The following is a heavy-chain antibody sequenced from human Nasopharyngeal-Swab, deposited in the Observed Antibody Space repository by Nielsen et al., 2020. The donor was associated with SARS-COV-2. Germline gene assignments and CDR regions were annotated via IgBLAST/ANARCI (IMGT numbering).Heavy chain of an antibody. D-gene: IGHD2-21*02. Sequence: ASVKVSCKASGYTFTSYYMHWVRQPPGQGLEWMGIINPSGGSTSYAQKFQGRVTMTRDTSTSTVYMELSSLRSEDTAVYYCARGPLADCGGDCSNPYYFDYWGQGTLVTVSS. CDR2: INPSGGST. CDR3: ARGPLADCGGDCSNPYYFDY. J-gene: IGHJ4*02. CDR1: GYTFTSYY. V-gene: IGHV1-46*01.